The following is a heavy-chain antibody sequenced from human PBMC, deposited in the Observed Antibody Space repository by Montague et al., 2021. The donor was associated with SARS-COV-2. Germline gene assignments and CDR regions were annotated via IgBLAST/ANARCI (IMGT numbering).Heavy chain of an antibody. CDR2: TYYRSKWYN. Sequence: CAISGDSVSSNSAAWNWIRQSPSRGLEWLGRTYYRSKWYNDYAVSVKSRITVNPDTSKNQLSLQLSSVTAADTAVYYCARGVPLGYDFWSGYPEIGDFDYWGQGTLVTVSS. J-gene: IGHJ4*02. V-gene: IGHV6-1*01. CDR3: ARGVPLGYDFWSGYPEIGDFDY. CDR1: GDSVSSNSAA. D-gene: IGHD3-3*01.